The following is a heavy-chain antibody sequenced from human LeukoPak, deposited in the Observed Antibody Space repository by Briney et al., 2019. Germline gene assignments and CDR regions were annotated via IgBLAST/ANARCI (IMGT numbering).Heavy chain of an antibody. J-gene: IGHJ4*02. D-gene: IGHD5-12*01. CDR2: ISWDGGST. CDR3: AKDRTSGGYDDYFDY. V-gene: IGHV3-43*01. CDR1: GFTFDDYT. Sequence: GGSLRLSCAASGFTFDDYTMHWVRQAPGKGLEWVSLISWDGGSTYYADSVKGVFTISRDNSKNSLYLQMNGLRTEDTALYYCAKDRTSGGYDDYFDYWGQGTLVTVSS.